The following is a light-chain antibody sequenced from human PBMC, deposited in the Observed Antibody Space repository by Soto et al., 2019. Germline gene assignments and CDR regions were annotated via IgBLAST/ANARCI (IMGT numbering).Light chain of an antibody. V-gene: IGKV3-15*01. J-gene: IGKJ1*01. CDR3: QQYNTWPRT. CDR1: QSVRSN. CDR2: GAS. Sequence: EIVLTQSPATLSVSPGERATLSCRASQSVRSNLAWYQQKPGQAPRLLSYGASTRATGIPARFSGSGSGTEFTLTISSLQSEDFAVYYCQQYNTWPRTFGQGTKVDIK.